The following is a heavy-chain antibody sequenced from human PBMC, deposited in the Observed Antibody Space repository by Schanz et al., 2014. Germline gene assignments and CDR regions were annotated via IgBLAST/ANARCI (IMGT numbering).Heavy chain of an antibody. CDR2: ISGSGGST. V-gene: IGHV3-23*04. J-gene: IGHJ4*02. D-gene: IGHD3-10*01. CDR1: GFTFSSYA. CDR3: AKTLGGAGLTLYFDH. Sequence: EVQLVESGGGLVKPGGSLRLSCAASGFTFSSYAMSWVRQAPGKGLEWVSGISGSGGSTYYADSVRGRFTISRDNFKNRLYLQMNSLRLEDTAIYYCAKTLGGAGLTLYFDHWGQGSLVTVSS.